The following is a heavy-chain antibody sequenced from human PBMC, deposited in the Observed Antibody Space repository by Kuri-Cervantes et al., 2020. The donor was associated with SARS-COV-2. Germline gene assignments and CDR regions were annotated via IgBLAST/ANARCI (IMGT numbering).Heavy chain of an antibody. V-gene: IGHV1-69*13. CDR1: GYTFTSYG. CDR2: IIPIFGTA. Sequence: SVKVSCKASGYTFTSYGISWVRQAPGQGLEWMGGIIPIFGTANYAQKFQGRVTITADESTSTAYMELSSLRSEDTAVYYCARANWGSNYYYYMDVWGKGTTVTVSS. CDR3: ARANWGSNYYYYMDV. D-gene: IGHD7-27*01. J-gene: IGHJ6*03.